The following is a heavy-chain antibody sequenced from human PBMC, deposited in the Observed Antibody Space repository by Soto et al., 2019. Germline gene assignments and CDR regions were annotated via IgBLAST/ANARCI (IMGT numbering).Heavy chain of an antibody. D-gene: IGHD4-4*01. Sequence: GCNFGDSDRSWIRQAPGKGLEWLSYISPGSRYPAYADSVKGRFTISRDNAKRSLYLQMMSLTAEDTAIYYCARGDRLQNSAYWGQGTLVT. CDR2: ISPGSRYP. CDR3: ARGDRLQNSAY. CDR1: GCNFGDSD. J-gene: IGHJ4*02. V-gene: IGHV3-11*06.